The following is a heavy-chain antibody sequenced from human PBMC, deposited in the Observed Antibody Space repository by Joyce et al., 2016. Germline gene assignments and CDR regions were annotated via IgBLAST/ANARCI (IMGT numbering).Heavy chain of an antibody. J-gene: IGHJ4*02. V-gene: IGHV4-34*02. Sequence: QVQLQQWGAGLLKPSETLSLTCAVYGGSFSDYYWSWIRQSPGTGLQWIGEINDRGTTNYNPSLKSRLAISLDTSKNRFSLNLNSVTAADTAVYYCHAAVGNWGRDYWGQGTLVTVSS. D-gene: IGHD3-16*01. CDR2: INDRGTT. CDR1: GGSFSDYY. CDR3: HAAVGNWGRDY.